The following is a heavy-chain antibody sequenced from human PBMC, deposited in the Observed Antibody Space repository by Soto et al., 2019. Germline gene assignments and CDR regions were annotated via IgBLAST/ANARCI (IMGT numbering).Heavy chain of an antibody. CDR2: IYYSGST. J-gene: IGHJ3*02. V-gene: IGHV4-39*01. CDR3: ARPIYFSGDGTTVNAFDM. CDR1: GGSISSSSYY. Sequence: SETLSLTCTVSGGSISSSSYYWGWIRQPPGKGLEWIGSIYYSGSTYYNPSLKSRVTISVDTSKNQFSLKLSSVTAADTALYYCARPIYFSGDGTTVNAFDMWGQGTMVT. D-gene: IGHD1-7*01.